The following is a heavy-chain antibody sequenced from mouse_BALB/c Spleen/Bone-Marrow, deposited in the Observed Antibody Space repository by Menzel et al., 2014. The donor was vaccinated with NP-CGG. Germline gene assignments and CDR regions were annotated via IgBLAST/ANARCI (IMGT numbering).Heavy chain of an antibody. D-gene: IGHD2-4*01. Sequence: EVQLAESGGGLVQPGGSLRLSCATSGFTFTDYYMSWVRQPTGKALEWLGFISNKPKGYTSENSASVKGRITISRDNSQSILYLQMNTLRAEDSATYYCARDINYDIYWYFDVWGAGTPVTVSS. J-gene: IGHJ1*01. V-gene: IGHV7-3*02. CDR2: ISNKPKGYTS. CDR3: ARDINYDIYWYFDV. CDR1: GFTFTDYY.